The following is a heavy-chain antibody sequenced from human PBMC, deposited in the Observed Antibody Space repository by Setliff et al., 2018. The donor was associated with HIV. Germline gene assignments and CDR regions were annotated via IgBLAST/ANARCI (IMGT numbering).Heavy chain of an antibody. J-gene: IGHJ4*02. CDR2: ISSSSRSK. Sequence: PGGSLRLSCEASGFTFSTYSMNWVRQAPGKGLEWVSSISSSSRSKYYADSVRGRFTISRDNAKNSLYLQMNSLRAEDTALYYCAKATIGGGWSDYFFDYWGQGTLVTVSS. CDR3: AKATIGGGWSDYFFDY. V-gene: IGHV3-21*04. CDR1: GFTFSTYS. D-gene: IGHD6-19*01.